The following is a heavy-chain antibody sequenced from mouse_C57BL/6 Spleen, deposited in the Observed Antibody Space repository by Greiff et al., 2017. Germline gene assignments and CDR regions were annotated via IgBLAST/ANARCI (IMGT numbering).Heavy chain of an antibody. CDR3: ARSEGCFDY. J-gene: IGHJ2*01. CDR1: GYTFTSYW. V-gene: IGHV1-59*01. D-gene: IGHD3-3*01. CDR2: IDPSDSYT. Sequence: QVQLQQPGAELVRPGTSVKLSCKASGYTFTSYWMHWVKQRPGQGLEWIGVIDPSDSYTNYNQKFKGKATLTVDTSSSTAYMQLSSLTSEDSAVYYCARSEGCFDYWGQGTTLTVSS.